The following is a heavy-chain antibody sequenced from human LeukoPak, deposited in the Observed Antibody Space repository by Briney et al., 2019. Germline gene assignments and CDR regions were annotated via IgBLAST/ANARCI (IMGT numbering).Heavy chain of an antibody. V-gene: IGHV3-7*01. CDR1: GFTFSTYW. CDR3: ARDRLTSGSYFFDY. Sequence: PGGSLRLSCAASGFTFSTYWMDWVRQAPGKGLEWVANIKQDGSDKHYVDSVKGRFTISRDNAKNSLYLQMNSLRAEDTAVYYCARDRLTSGSYFFDYWGQGTLVTVSS. CDR2: IKQDGSDK. D-gene: IGHD1-26*01. J-gene: IGHJ4*02.